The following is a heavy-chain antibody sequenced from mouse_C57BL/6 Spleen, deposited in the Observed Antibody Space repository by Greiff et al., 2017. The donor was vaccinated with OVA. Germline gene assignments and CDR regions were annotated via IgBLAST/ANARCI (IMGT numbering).Heavy chain of an antibody. Sequence: QVQLKESGPGLVAPSQSLSITCTVSGFSLTSYGVHWVRQPPGKGLEWLVVIWSDGSTTYNSALKSRLSISKDNSKSQVFLKMNSLQTDDTAMYYCARQDYDEGIYAMDDWGQGTSVTVSS. J-gene: IGHJ4*01. V-gene: IGHV2-6-1*01. CDR2: IWSDGST. CDR1: GFSLTSYG. CDR3: ARQDYDEGIYAMDD. D-gene: IGHD2-4*01.